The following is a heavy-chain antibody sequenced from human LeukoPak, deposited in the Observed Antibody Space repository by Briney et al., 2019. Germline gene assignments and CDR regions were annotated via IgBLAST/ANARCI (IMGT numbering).Heavy chain of an antibody. J-gene: IGHJ4*02. CDR3: ARDSSAAYSSSAENY. D-gene: IGHD6-6*01. CDR1: GFTFSSYS. V-gene: IGHV3-21*01. CDR2: ISSSSSYI. Sequence: GGSLRLSCVASGFTFSSYSMNWVRQAPGKGLEWVSSISSSSSYIYYADSVKGRFTISRDNAKNSLYLQMNSLRAEDTAVYYCARDSSAAYSSSAENYWGQGTLVTVSS.